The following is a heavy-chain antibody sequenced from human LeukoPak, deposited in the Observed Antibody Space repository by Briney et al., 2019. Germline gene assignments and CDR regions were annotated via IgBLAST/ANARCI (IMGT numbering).Heavy chain of an antibody. CDR2: IIPMPGIA. J-gene: IGHJ6*02. CDR3: ARNSGVYYYYGMDV. D-gene: IGHD7-27*01. CDR1: GYTFTGYY. Sequence: SVKVSCKASGYTFTGYYMHWVRQAPGQGLEWMGRIIPMPGIAKYAQKFQGRVTITADKSTSTAYMELSSLRSEDTAVYYCARNSGVYYYYGMDVWGQGTTVTVSS. V-gene: IGHV1-69*02.